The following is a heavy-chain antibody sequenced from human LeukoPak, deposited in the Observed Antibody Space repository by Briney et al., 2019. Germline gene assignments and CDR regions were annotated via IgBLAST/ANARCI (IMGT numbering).Heavy chain of an antibody. Sequence: GASVKVSCKASGYTFTSYDINWVRQATGQGLEWMGWMNPNSGNTGYAQKFQGRVTMTRNTSISTAYMELSSLRSEDTAVYYCARGNKNRGSGSYRKYYYYYYMDVWGEGTTVTISS. D-gene: IGHD3-10*01. CDR1: GYTFTSYD. J-gene: IGHJ6*03. CDR2: MNPNSGNT. V-gene: IGHV1-8*01. CDR3: ARGNKNRGSGSYRKYYYYYYMDV.